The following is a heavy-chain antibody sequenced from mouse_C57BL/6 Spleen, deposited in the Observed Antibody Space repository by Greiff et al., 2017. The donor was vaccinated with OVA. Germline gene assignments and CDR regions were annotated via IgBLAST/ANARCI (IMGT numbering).Heavy chain of an antibody. J-gene: IGHJ3*01. CDR3: TSSYGSSPWFAY. CDR2: IDPEVGDT. CDR1: GFNIKDYY. Sequence: VHVKQSGAELVRPGASVKLSCTASGFNIKDYYMHWVKQRPEQGLEWIGRIDPEVGDTESAPNFQGTSTMTADTASNTASLQLSSLTSEDTAVYYCTSSYGSSPWFAYWGQGTLVTVSA. V-gene: IGHV14-1*01. D-gene: IGHD1-1*01.